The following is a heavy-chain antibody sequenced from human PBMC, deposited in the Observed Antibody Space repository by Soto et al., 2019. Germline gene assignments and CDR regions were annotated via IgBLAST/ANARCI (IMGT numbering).Heavy chain of an antibody. CDR3: ARGIHSNHDY. J-gene: IGHJ4*02. V-gene: IGHV4-31*03. D-gene: IGHD4-4*01. CDR2: IYYSGTT. Sequence: QVQLQESGPGLVKPSQTLSLTCTVSGGSITSDGYYWSWIRQHPGKGLEWIAYIYYSGTTYYNPSLKSRVTISVDTSKNQFSLKLSSVTAADTAVFYCARGIHSNHDYWGQGTLVTVSS. CDR1: GGSITSDGYY.